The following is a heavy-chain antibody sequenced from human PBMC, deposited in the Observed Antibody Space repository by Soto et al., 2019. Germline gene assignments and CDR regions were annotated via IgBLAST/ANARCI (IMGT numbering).Heavy chain of an antibody. D-gene: IGHD6-13*01. Sequence: SEQVSFKASCCTFTSYAMHWVRQAPGQRLEWMGWINAGNGNTKYSQKFQGRVTITRDTSASTAYMELSSLRSEDTAVYYCARAIAAAAFGPWGQGTLVTVSS. CDR2: INAGNGNT. CDR1: CCTFTSYA. V-gene: IGHV1-3*01. CDR3: ARAIAAAAFGP. J-gene: IGHJ5*02.